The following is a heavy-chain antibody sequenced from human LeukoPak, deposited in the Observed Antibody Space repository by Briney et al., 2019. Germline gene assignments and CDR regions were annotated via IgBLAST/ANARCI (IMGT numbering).Heavy chain of an antibody. Sequence: SWVRQHPGKGLEWIGYIFYSGRTYYNPSLKSRVTISIDTSQNHFSLRLSSVTAADTAVYFCARGAFTTGRFDNWAQGTLVTVS. CDR3: ARGAFTTGRFDN. V-gene: IGHV4-31*02. J-gene: IGHJ4*02. D-gene: IGHD3-10*01. CDR2: IFYSGRT.